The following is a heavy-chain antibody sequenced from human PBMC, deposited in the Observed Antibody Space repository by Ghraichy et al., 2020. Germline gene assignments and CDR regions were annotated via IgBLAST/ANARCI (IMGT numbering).Heavy chain of an antibody. CDR2: IYTSGST. J-gene: IGHJ5*02. Sequence: SQTLSLTCTVSGGSISSYYWSWIRQPAGKGLEWIGRIYTSGSTNYNPSLKSRVTMSVDTSKNQFSLKLSSVTAADTAVYYCARDWDVVDWFDPWGQGTLVTVSS. CDR1: GGSISSYY. CDR3: ARDWDVVDWFDP. D-gene: IGHD1-26*01. V-gene: IGHV4-4*07.